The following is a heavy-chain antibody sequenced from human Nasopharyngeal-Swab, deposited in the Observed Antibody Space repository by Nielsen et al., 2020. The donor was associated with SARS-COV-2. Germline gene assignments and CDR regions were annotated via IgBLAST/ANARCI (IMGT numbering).Heavy chain of an antibody. CDR3: ARGPLTYCSSTSCYVRRFDP. Sequence: SETLSLTRAVYGGSFSGYYWSWIRQPPGKGPEWIGEINHSGSTNYNPSLKSRVTISVDTSKNQFSLKLSSVTAADTAVYYCARGPLTYCSSTSCYVRRFDPWGQGTLVTVSS. CDR2: INHSGST. V-gene: IGHV4-34*01. J-gene: IGHJ5*02. D-gene: IGHD2-2*01. CDR1: GGSFSGYY.